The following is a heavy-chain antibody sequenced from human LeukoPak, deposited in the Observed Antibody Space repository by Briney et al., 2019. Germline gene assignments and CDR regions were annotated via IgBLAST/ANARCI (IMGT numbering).Heavy chain of an antibody. J-gene: IGHJ4*02. CDR1: GGSISSSSYY. V-gene: IGHV4-39*01. CDR3: ARHPTFSGYEYYFDN. CDR2: IYYSGST. Sequence: SETLSLTCTVSGGSISSSSYYWGWIRQPPGKGLEWIGSIYYSGSTYYNPSLKSRVTISVDTSKNQFSLKVSSVTVADTAVYYCARHPTFSGYEYYFDNWGQGTLVTVSS. D-gene: IGHD5-12*01.